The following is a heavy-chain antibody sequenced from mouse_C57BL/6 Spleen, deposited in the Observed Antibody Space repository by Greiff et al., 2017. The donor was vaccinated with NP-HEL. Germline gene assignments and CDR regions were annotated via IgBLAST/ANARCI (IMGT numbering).Heavy chain of an antibody. D-gene: IGHD2-5*01. CDR2: INPSNGGT. Sequence: QVQLLQPGTELVKPGASVKLSCKASGYTFTSYWMHWVRQTPGQGLEWIGNINPSNGGTNYTEKLTSKATLTDDKSTSPDYMQFSSLTTEDSAVYYCARDYSNCNAMDYWGQGTSVTVSS. CDR1: GYTFTSYW. J-gene: IGHJ4*01. CDR3: ARDYSNCNAMDY. V-gene: IGHV1-53*01.